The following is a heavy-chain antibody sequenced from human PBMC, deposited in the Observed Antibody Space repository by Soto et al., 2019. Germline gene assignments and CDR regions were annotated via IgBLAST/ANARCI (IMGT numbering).Heavy chain of an antibody. CDR2: IIPIFGTA. CDR1: GGTFSSYA. D-gene: IGHD3-3*01. V-gene: IGHV1-69*13. Sequence: ASVKVSCKASGGTFSSYAISWVRQAPGQGLEWMGGIIPIFGTANYAQKFQGRVTITADESTSTAYMELSSLRSEDTAVYYCARAIFGVVIPKNYFPMDVWGQGTTVTVSS. CDR3: ARAIFGVVIPKNYFPMDV. J-gene: IGHJ6*02.